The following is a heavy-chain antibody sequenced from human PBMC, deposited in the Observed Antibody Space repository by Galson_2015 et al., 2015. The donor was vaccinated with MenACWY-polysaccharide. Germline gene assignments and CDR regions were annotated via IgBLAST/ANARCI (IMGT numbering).Heavy chain of an antibody. CDR3: TRINALKRKFAEY. D-gene: IGHD2-8*01. CDR1: GYTFSSYD. V-gene: IGHV1-8*01. Sequence: SVKVSCKASGYTFSSYDINWVRQASGQGLEWMGSMNPNSENTGYAQKFQGRVAMTRDTATGTSYMEMRMFRYDDTAVYYCTRINALKRKFAEYWGPGPLVSVS. J-gene: IGHJ4*02. CDR2: MNPNSENT.